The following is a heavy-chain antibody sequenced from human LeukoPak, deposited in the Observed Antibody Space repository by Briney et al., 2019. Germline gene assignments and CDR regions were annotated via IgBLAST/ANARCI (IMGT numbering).Heavy chain of an antibody. J-gene: IGHJ4*01. D-gene: IGHD3-10*01. Sequence: GGSLRLSCAASGFTFINAWMSWVRQAPGKGLEWVGHIRGKTDGGTTDYAAPVKGRFTISKDDSENTLYLQMNSLKTEDMGVYYCPTDVPPSEWRGGSCYFWGPGPLVTVSS. V-gene: IGHV3-15*01. CDR2: IRGKTDGGTT. CDR3: PTDVPPSEWRGGSCYF. CDR1: GFTFINAW.